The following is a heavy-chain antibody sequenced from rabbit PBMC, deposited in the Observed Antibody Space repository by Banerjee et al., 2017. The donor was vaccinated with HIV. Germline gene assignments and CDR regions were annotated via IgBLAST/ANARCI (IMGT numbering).Heavy chain of an antibody. Sequence: QEQLVESGGDLVKPGASLTLTCTASGFSFSSCWMCWVRQAPGKGLEWIACINTGSSNTWYASWAKGRFTISKTSSTTVTLQMTSLTAADTATYFCARWGSGWNLNLWGPGTLVTVS. D-gene: IGHD1-1*01. J-gene: IGHJ4*01. CDR3: ARWGSGWNLNL. CDR2: INTGSSNT. CDR1: GFSFSSCW. V-gene: IGHV1S45*01.